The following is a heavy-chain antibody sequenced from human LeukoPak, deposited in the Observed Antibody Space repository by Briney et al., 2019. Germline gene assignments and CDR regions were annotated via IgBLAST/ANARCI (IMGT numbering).Heavy chain of an antibody. CDR2: IIPIFGTA. V-gene: IGHV1-69*13. CDR3: ARDHLGGSYYDAFDI. J-gene: IGHJ3*02. CDR1: GGTFSSYA. Sequence: SVTVSFKASGGTFSSYAISWVRQAPGQGLEWMGGIIPIFGTANYAQKFQGRVTITADESTSTAYMELSSLRSEDTAVYYCARDHLGGSYYDAFDIWGQGTMVTVSS. D-gene: IGHD1-26*01.